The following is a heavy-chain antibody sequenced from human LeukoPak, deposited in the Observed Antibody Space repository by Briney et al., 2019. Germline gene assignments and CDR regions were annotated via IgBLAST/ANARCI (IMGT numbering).Heavy chain of an antibody. V-gene: IGHV4-39*01. CDR2: IYYSGST. Sequence: SETLSLTCTVSGGSISSSSYYWGWIRQPPGKGLEWIGSIYYSGSTYYNPSLKSRVTISVDTSKDQFSLKLSSVTAADTAVYYCARHKRDPTPRGVENYFDYWGQGTLVTVSS. CDR1: GGSISSSSYY. J-gene: IGHJ4*02. CDR3: ARHKRDPTPRGVENYFDY. D-gene: IGHD3-16*01.